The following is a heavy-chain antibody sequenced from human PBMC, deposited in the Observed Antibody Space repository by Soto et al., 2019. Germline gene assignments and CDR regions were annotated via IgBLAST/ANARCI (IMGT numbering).Heavy chain of an antibody. D-gene: IGHD3-10*01. CDR1: GYTFTSYG. CDR3: ARLLVNHDYYYYYMDV. Sequence: ASVKVSCKASGYTFTSYGISWVRQAPGQGLEWMGWISAYNGNTNYAQKLQGRVTMTTDTSTSTAYMELRSLRSDDTAVYYCARLLVNHDYYYYYMDVWGKGTTVTVSS. J-gene: IGHJ6*03. CDR2: ISAYNGNT. V-gene: IGHV1-18*01.